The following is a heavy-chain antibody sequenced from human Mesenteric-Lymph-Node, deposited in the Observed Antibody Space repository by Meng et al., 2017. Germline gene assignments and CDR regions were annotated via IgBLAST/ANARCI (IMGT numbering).Heavy chain of an antibody. V-gene: IGHV3-30*01. D-gene: IGHD3-9*01. J-gene: IGHJ4*02. CDR2: ISYDGSNK. CDR3: ARVGYYDILTAHYYFDS. CDR1: GFTFSSYA. Sequence: GESLKISCAASGFTFSSYAMHWVRQAPGKGLEWVAVISYDGSNKYYADSVKGRFTISRDNSKNTLYLQMNSLRAEDTAVYYCARVGYYDILTAHYYFDSWGQGTLVTVSS.